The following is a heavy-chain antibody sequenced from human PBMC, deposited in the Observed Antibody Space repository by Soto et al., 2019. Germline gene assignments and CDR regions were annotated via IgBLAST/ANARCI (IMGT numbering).Heavy chain of an antibody. D-gene: IGHD2-8*01. CDR1: GFTFSRYW. J-gene: IGHJ4*02. V-gene: IGHV3-7*01. CDR2: IKHDGSEK. CDR3: AKYNGFHFDY. Sequence: EVQLVESGGGLVQPGGSLRLSCAASGFTFSRYWMSWVRQAPGKGPEWVANIKHDGSEKHYVGSMKGRFTISRDNAKNSLYLHVDSLRVEDTAMYYCAKYNGFHFDYWGQGALVTVSS.